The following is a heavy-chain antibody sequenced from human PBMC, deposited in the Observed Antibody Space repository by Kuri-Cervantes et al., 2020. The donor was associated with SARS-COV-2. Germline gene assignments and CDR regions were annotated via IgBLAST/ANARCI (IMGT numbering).Heavy chain of an antibody. CDR2: INWNGGST. CDR1: GFTFDDYG. J-gene: IGHJ6*02. V-gene: IGHV3-20*04. CDR3: ARDLDYNRYYYYYGMDV. Sequence: GGSLRFSCAASGFTFDDYGMSWVRQAPGKGLEWVSGINWNGGSTGYADSVKGRFTISRDNAKNSLYLQTNSLRAEDTALYYCARDLDYNRYYYYYGMDVWGQGTTVTVSS. D-gene: IGHD4-11*01.